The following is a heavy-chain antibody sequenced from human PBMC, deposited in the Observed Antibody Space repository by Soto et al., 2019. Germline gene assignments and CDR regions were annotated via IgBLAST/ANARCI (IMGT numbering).Heavy chain of an antibody. Sequence: GASVKVSCKASGYTFTGYYMHWVRQAPGQGLEWMGWINPNSGGTNYAQKFQGWVTMTRDTSISTAYMELSRLRSDDTAVYYCARGYSSSWDPFDYWGQGTLVTVSS. D-gene: IGHD6-13*01. V-gene: IGHV1-2*04. J-gene: IGHJ4*02. CDR1: GYTFTGYY. CDR2: INPNSGGT. CDR3: ARGYSSSWDPFDY.